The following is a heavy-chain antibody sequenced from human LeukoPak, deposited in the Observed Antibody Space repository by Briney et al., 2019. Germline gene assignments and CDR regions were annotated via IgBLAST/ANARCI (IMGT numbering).Heavy chain of an antibody. Sequence: AGSLRLSCAASGFTFSSYSMNWVRQAPGKGLEWVSYISSSSSPIYFADSVKGRFTISRDNAKNSLYLQMNRLRAEDTAVYYCAREAYGDFDYWGQGTLVTVSS. D-gene: IGHD4-17*01. V-gene: IGHV3-48*01. J-gene: IGHJ4*02. CDR1: GFTFSSYS. CDR2: ISSSSSPI. CDR3: AREAYGDFDY.